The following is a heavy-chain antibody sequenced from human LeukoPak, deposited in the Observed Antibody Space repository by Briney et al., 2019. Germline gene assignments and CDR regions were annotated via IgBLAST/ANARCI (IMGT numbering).Heavy chain of an antibody. CDR2: IYYSGST. Sequence: PSETLSLTCTVSGGSISSSSYYWGWIRQPPGKGLEWIGSIYYSGSTYYNPSLKSRVTISVDTSKNQFSLKLSSVTAADTAVYYCARDTYCSGGSCYLNDALDIWGQGTMVTVSS. CDR3: ARDTYCSGGSCYLNDALDI. V-gene: IGHV4-39*07. D-gene: IGHD2-15*01. CDR1: GGSISSSSYY. J-gene: IGHJ3*02.